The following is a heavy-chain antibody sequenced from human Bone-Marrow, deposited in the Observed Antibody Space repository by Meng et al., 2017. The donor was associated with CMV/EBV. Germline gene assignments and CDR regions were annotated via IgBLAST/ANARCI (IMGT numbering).Heavy chain of an antibody. Sequence: GESLKISCAASGFTFSSNWMSWVRQAPGKGLEWVANIKQDGSEKYYVDSVKGRFTISRDNAKNSLYLQMNSLRAEDTAVYYCARDRVYSSGWSDYWGQGTLVTVSS. J-gene: IGHJ4*02. CDR2: IKQDGSEK. CDR1: GFTFSSNW. D-gene: IGHD6-19*01. CDR3: ARDRVYSSGWSDY. V-gene: IGHV3-7*01.